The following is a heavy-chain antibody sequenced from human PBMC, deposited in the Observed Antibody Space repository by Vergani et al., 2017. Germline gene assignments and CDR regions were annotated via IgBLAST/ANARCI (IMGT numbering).Heavy chain of an antibody. Sequence: VQLVESGGGLVQPGGSLRLSCTASGFTFSNYWMQWVRHAPGKGLMWVSRINSDGDSTSYADAVKARFTISRVNAKNTLYLQMNSMRVDDTGVYYCARAGCIETCYMSNWLDAWGQGTLVTVS. D-gene: IGHD3-9*01. CDR3: ARAGCIETCYMSNWLDA. J-gene: IGHJ5*02. CDR2: INSDGDST. CDR1: GFTFSNYW. V-gene: IGHV3-74*01.